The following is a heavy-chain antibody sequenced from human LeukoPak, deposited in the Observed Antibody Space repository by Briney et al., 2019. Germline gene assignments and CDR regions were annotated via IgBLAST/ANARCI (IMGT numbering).Heavy chain of an antibody. V-gene: IGHV4-39*01. D-gene: IGHD3-10*01. Sequence: SETLSLTCTVSGGSISSSSYYWGWIRQPPGKGLEWIGSIYYSGSTYYNPSLKSRVTISVGTSKNQFSLKLSSVTAADTAVYYCASQPVLLWFGESIPFDYWGQGTLVTVSS. CDR2: IYYSGST. CDR3: ASQPVLLWFGESIPFDY. J-gene: IGHJ4*02. CDR1: GGSISSSSYY.